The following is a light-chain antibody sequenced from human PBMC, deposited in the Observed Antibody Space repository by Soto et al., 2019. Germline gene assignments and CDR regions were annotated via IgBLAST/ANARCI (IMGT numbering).Light chain of an antibody. CDR3: YSYTTSSTYV. CDR1: SSDVGGYHF. J-gene: IGLJ1*01. CDR2: EVS. V-gene: IGLV2-14*01. Sequence: QSALTQPASVSGSPGQSITLSCSGTSSDVGGYHFVSWYQQHPGKAPNLIIYEVSNRPSGVSDRFSGSKSGNTASLTISGLQAEDEADYYCYSYTTSSTYVFGTGTKVTGL.